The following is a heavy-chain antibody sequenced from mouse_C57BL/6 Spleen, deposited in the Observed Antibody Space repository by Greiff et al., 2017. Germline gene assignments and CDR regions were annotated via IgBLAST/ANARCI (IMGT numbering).Heavy chain of an antibody. CDR3: ARNFDTYYSNYELDY. V-gene: IGHV2-2*01. J-gene: IGHJ2*01. CDR2: IWSGGST. D-gene: IGHD2-5*01. CDR1: GFSLTSYG. Sequence: VKVVESGPGLVQPSQSLSITCTVSGFSLTSYGVHWVRQSPGKGLEWLGVIWSGGSTDYNAAFISRLSISKDNSKSQVFFKMNSLQADDTAIYYCARNFDTYYSNYELDYWGQGTTLTVSS.